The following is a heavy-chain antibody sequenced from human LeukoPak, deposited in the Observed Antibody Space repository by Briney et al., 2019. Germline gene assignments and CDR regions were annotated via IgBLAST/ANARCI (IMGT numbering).Heavy chain of an antibody. D-gene: IGHD3-3*01. CDR2: ISSSSSTI. CDR1: GFTFSSYS. Sequence: PGGSLRLSCAASGFTFSSYSMNWVRQAPGKGLEWVSYISSSSSTIYYADSVKGRFTISRDNAKNSLYLQMNSLRAEDTAVYYCAREGVDYDFWSGSYDPWGQGTLVTVSS. V-gene: IGHV3-48*01. CDR3: AREGVDYDFWSGSYDP. J-gene: IGHJ5*02.